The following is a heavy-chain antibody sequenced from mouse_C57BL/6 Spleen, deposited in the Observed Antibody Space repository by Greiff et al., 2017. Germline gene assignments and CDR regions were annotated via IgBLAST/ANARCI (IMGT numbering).Heavy chain of an antibody. Sequence: EVQLQQSVAELVRPGASVKLSCTASGYNFKNTYMHWVKQRPEQGLEWIGSIDPANGNTKYDQKFKGKATITVDTSSITAYLQLSSLTSEDTAIYYCALYSNAGGGQGNGATLS. V-gene: IGHV14-3*01. J-gene: IGHJ3*01. CDR1: GYNFKNTY. CDR2: IDPANGNT. D-gene: IGHD2-5*01. CDR3: ALYSNAG.